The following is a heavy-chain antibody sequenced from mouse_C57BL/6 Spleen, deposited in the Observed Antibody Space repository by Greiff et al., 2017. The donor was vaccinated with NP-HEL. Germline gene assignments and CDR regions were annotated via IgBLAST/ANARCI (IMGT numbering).Heavy chain of an antibody. Sequence: QVTLKESGPGILQSSQTLSLTCSFSGFSLSTSGMGVSWIRQPSGKGLEWLAHIYWDDDKRYNPSLKSRLTISKDTSRNQVFLKITSVDTADTATYYCASYYYGSSYGWYFDVWGTGTTVTVSS. CDR2: IYWDDDK. CDR1: GFSLSTSGMG. D-gene: IGHD1-1*01. J-gene: IGHJ1*03. V-gene: IGHV8-12*01. CDR3: ASYYYGSSYGWYFDV.